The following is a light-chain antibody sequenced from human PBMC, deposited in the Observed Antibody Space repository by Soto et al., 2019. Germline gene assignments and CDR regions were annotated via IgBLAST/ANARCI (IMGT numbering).Light chain of an antibody. CDR1: QSVSSY. CDR3: QQRSNWPLFT. J-gene: IGKJ3*01. Sequence: EIVLTQSPATLSLSPGERATLFCRASQSVSSYLAWYQQKPGQAPRLLIYDAYNRATGIPARFSGSGSGTDFTLTISSLKPEDFAVYYCQQRSNWPLFTFGPGTKVDIK. CDR2: DAY. V-gene: IGKV3-11*01.